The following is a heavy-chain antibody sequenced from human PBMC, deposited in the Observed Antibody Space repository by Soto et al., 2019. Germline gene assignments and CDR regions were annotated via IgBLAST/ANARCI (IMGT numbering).Heavy chain of an antibody. CDR2: IIPIFGTA. V-gene: IGHV1-69*13. D-gene: IGHD6-19*01. CDR3: ARAKRGLAGHFDY. Sequence: VASVKVSCKASGGTFSSYAISWVRQAPGQGLEWMGGIIPIFGTANYAQKFQGRVTITADESTSTAYMELSSLRSEDTAVYYCARAKRGLAGHFDYWGQGTLVTVYS. J-gene: IGHJ4*02. CDR1: GGTFSSYA.